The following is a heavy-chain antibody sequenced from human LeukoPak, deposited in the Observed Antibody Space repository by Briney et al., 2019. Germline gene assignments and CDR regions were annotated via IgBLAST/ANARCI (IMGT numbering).Heavy chain of an antibody. CDR1: GFTFNTYT. V-gene: IGHV3-21*01. J-gene: IGHJ5*02. Sequence: GGSLRLSCAASGFTFNTYTMSWVRQAPGKGLERVSSITSSSSYIHYADSARGRFTISRDNSKNSLYLQMNSLRDEDTAVYYCARDRWEPENWFDRWGQGTLVTVSS. D-gene: IGHD1-26*01. CDR2: ITSSSSYI. CDR3: ARDRWEPENWFDR.